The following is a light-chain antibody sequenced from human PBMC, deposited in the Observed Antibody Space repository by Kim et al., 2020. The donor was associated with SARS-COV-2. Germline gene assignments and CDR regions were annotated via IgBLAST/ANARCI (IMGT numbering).Light chain of an antibody. Sequence: AAVGDRVTLTSRESHDIRDDLGWDQQNPGRAPKRLVDGASSLQSGVPSRFSGRGSGTEFTRTSSGLPPEDFATYFCLQHNTCPVTFGQGTRLEIK. J-gene: IGKJ5*01. CDR3: LQHNTCPVT. CDR2: GAS. V-gene: IGKV1-17*01. CDR1: HDIRDD.